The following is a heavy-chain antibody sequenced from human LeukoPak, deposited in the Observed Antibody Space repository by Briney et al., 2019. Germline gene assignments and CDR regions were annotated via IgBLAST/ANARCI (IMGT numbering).Heavy chain of an antibody. V-gene: IGHV4-61*02. Sequence: SETLSLTCTVSGGSISSGSYYWSWIRQPAGKGLEWIGRIYTSGSTNYNPSLKSRVTISVDTSKNQFSLKLSSVTAADTAVYYCASGRLTITIFGVVTDAFDIWGQGTMVTVSS. CDR3: ASGRLTITIFGVVTDAFDI. D-gene: IGHD3-3*01. J-gene: IGHJ3*02. CDR2: IYTSGST. CDR1: GGSISSGSYY.